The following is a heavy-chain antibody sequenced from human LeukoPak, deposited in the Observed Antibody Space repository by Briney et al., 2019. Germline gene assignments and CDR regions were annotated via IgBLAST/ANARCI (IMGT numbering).Heavy chain of an antibody. V-gene: IGHV3-30*02. D-gene: IGHD6-6*01. CDR2: IRYDGSNK. J-gene: IGHJ4*02. Sequence: GGSLRLSCAASGFTFSSYGMHWVRQAPGEGLEWVAFIRYDGSNKYYADSVKGRFTISRDNSKNTLYLQMNSLRAEDTAVYYCAKDNIAARHVPTAFDYWGQGTLVTVSS. CDR1: GFTFSSYG. CDR3: AKDNIAARHVPTAFDY.